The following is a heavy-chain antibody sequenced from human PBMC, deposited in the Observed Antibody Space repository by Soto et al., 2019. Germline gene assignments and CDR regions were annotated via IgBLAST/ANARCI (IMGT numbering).Heavy chain of an antibody. V-gene: IGHV3-7*04. D-gene: IGHD6-13*01. CDR3: AREGSSWYYYYYGMDV. CDR2: IKQDGSEK. J-gene: IGHJ6*02. CDR1: GFTLSSYW. Sequence: EVQLVESGGGLVQPGGSLRLSCAASGFTLSSYWMSWVRQAPGKGLEWVANIKQDGSEKYYVDSVKGRFTISRDNAKNSLYLQMNSLRAEDTAVYYCAREGSSWYYYYYGMDVWGQGTTVTVSS.